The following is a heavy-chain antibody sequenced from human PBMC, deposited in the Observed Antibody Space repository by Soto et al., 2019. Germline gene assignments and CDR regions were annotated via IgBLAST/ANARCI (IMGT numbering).Heavy chain of an antibody. Sequence: VQLVESGGGLVPPGGSLRLSCAASGFTLSSYWMHWVRQSPGKGLEWVSHINNDGSSTTYADSVKGRFTISRDNAKNTLYLQMNNLKVEDTAVYYCARDFSPWGQGTLVTVSS. CDR1: GFTLSSYW. J-gene: IGHJ5*02. D-gene: IGHD3-3*01. V-gene: IGHV3-74*01. CDR2: INNDGSST. CDR3: ARDFSP.